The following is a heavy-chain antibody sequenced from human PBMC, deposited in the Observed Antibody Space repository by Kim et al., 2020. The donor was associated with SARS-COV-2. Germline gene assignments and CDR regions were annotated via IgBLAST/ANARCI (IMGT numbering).Heavy chain of an antibody. Sequence: SETLSLTCTVSGGSISSYYWSWIRQPPGKGLEWIGYIYYSGSTNYNPSLKSRVTISVDTSKNQFSLKLSSVTAADTAVYYCARDPKRPHSYGTFYGMDVWGQGTTVTVSS. CDR3: ARDPKRPHSYGTFYGMDV. CDR1: GGSISSYY. V-gene: IGHV4-59*01. CDR2: IYYSGST. J-gene: IGHJ6*02. D-gene: IGHD5-18*01.